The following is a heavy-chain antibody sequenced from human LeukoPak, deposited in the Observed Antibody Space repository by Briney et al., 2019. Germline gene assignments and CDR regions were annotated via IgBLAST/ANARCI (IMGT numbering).Heavy chain of an antibody. CDR2: IYYSGST. D-gene: IGHD3-22*01. CDR3: ARDSSGYNYYFDY. CDR1: GGSISSGDYY. Sequence: SQTLSLTCTVSGGSISSGDYYWSWIRQPPGKGLEWIGYIYYSGSTYYNPSLKSRVTISVDTSKNQFSLRLSSVTAADTAVYYCARDSSGYNYYFDYWGQGTLVTVSS. V-gene: IGHV4-30-4*01. J-gene: IGHJ4*02.